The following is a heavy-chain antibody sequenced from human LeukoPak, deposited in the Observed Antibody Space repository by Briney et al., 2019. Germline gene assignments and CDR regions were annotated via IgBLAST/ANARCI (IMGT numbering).Heavy chain of an antibody. CDR3: ARDLGLYCSSTTCPFDY. CDR2: INPSGDRT. J-gene: IGHJ4*02. Sequence: ASVKVSCKASGYTFTSYGISWVRQAPGQGLEWMGIINPSGDRTMYAQKSQGRVTMTRDTSTSTLYMELRSLRSEDAAVYYCARDLGLYCSSTTCPFDYWGQGTLVTVSS. CDR1: GYTFTSYG. V-gene: IGHV1-46*01. D-gene: IGHD2-2*01.